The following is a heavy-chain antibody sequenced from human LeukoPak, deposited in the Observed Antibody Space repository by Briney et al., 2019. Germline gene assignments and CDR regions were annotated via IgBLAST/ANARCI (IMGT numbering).Heavy chain of an antibody. CDR1: GGSFSGYY. D-gene: IGHD3-22*01. V-gene: IGHV4-34*01. J-gene: IGHJ4*02. CDR3: ARRVGYYDSSGYIRLFDY. CDR2: INHSGST. Sequence: SETLSLTCAVYGGSFSGYYWSWIRQPPGKGLEWIGEINHSGSTNYNPSLKSRVTISVDTSKNQFSLKLSSVTAADTAVYYCARRVGYYDSSGYIRLFDYWGQGTLVTVSS.